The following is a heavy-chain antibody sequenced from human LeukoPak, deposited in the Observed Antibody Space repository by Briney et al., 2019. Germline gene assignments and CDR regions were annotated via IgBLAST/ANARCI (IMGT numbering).Heavy chain of an antibody. J-gene: IGHJ4*02. D-gene: IGHD4-11*01. Sequence: PSETLSLTCAVYGGSFGGYYWSWIRQPPGKGLEWIGEINHSGSTNYNPSLKSRVTISVDTSKNQFSLKVTSVTASDTAVYYCARDDSDFAYWGQGTLVTVSS. V-gene: IGHV4-34*01. CDR1: GGSFGGYY. CDR2: INHSGST. CDR3: ARDDSDFAY.